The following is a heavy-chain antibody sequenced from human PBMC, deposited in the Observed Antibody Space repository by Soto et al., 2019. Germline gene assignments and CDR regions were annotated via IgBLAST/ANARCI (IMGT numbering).Heavy chain of an antibody. CDR2: ISGSGGST. D-gene: IGHD3-3*01. V-gene: IGHV3-23*01. Sequence: GGSLRLSCAASGFTFSSYAMSWVRQAPGKGLEWVSAISGSGGSTYYADSVKGRFTISRDNSKNTLYLQMNSLRAEDTAVYYCAKPRYYDFWSGYGYYGMDVWGQGTTVTVSS. CDR1: GFTFSSYA. CDR3: AKPRYYDFWSGYGYYGMDV. J-gene: IGHJ6*02.